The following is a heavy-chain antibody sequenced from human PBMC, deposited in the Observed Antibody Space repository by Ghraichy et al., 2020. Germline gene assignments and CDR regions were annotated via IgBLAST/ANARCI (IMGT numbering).Heavy chain of an antibody. CDR3: ARDDIGGGSYYSQ. J-gene: IGHJ4*02. V-gene: IGHV3-74*01. Sequence: GGSLRLSCAASGFIFNSYCMHWVRQAPGKGLVWVSRIYSDGRTDYADSMKARFTTSRDNAKNTVYLQMNSLRADDTAVYYCARDDIGGGSYYSQWGRGTLVTVSS. D-gene: IGHD1-26*01. CDR1: GFIFNSYC. CDR2: IYSDGRT.